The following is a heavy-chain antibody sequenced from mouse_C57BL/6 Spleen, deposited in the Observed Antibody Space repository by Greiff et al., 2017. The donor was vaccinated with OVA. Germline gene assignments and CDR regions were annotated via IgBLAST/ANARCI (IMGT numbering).Heavy chain of an antibody. CDR3: ARGGRAGTSWFAY. V-gene: IGHV1-52*01. Sequence: QVQLQQPGAELVRPGSSVKLSCKASGYTFTSYWMHWVKQRPIQGLEWIGNIDPSDSETHYNQKFKDKATLTVDKSSSTAYMQLSSLTSEDSAVYYCARGGRAGTSWFAYWGQGTLVTVSA. D-gene: IGHD4-1*01. CDR1: GYTFTSYW. J-gene: IGHJ3*01. CDR2: IDPSDSET.